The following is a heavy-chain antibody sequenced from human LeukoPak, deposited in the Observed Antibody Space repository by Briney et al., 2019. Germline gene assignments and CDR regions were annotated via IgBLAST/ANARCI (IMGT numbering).Heavy chain of an antibody. D-gene: IGHD1-26*01. CDR2: IYSDGSRT. V-gene: IGHV3-74*01. CDR1: GFTLSSNW. Sequence: PGGSLRLSCAGSGFTLSSNWMHWVRQGPGKGLVWLSRIYSDGSRTNYADSVKGRFTISGDNAKYTLYLQMNSLRAEDTAVYYCARSGRGGAFDIWGQGTMVTVSS. J-gene: IGHJ3*02. CDR3: ARSGRGGAFDI.